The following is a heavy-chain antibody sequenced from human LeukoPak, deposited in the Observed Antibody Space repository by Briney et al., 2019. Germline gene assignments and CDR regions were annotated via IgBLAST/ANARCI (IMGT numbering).Heavy chain of an antibody. J-gene: IGHJ4*02. CDR1: GFTFSSYS. CDR2: ISSSSSYI. CDR3: ASWRWLQNEYYFDY. Sequence: PGGSLRLSCAASGFTFSSYSMNWVRQAPGQGLEWVSSISSSSSYIYYADSLKGRFTISRDNAKNSLYLQMNSLSAEDTAVYYCASWRWLQNEYYFDYWGQGTLVTVSS. D-gene: IGHD5-24*01. V-gene: IGHV3-21*01.